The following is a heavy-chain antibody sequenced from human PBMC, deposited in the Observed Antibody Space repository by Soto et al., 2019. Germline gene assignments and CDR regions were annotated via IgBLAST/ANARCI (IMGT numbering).Heavy chain of an antibody. CDR3: TRDQGGSYDSWFDP. CDR1: FTFSMY. Sequence: EVQVVESGGGLVQPGGSLRLSCSFTFSMYMNWVRQAPGKGLGWVASISSGGDYIKYADSVQGRFTISRDNAKNSVSLQMNSLRVDDTAIYFCTRDQGGSYDSWFDPWGQGTLVTVSS. J-gene: IGHJ5*02. V-gene: IGHV3-21*01. D-gene: IGHD1-26*01. CDR2: ISSGGDYI.